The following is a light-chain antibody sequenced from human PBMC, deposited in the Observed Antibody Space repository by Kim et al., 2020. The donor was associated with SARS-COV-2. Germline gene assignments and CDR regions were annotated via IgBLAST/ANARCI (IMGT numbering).Light chain of an antibody. CDR3: SAWDSSLSAWV. CDR1: SNNVGNQG. Sequence: LTQPPSVSKALRQTATLTCTGNSNNVGNQGAAWLQQHQGHPPKLLSYRDNSRPSGISERLSASRSGTTASLTITGLQPEDEADYYCSAWDSSLSAWVFGGGTQLTVL. J-gene: IGLJ3*02. CDR2: RDN. V-gene: IGLV10-54*01.